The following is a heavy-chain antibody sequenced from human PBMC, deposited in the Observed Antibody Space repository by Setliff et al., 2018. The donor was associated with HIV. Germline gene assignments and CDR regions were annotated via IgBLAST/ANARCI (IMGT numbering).Heavy chain of an antibody. CDR1: GFTFSIYA. V-gene: IGHV3-23*01. D-gene: IGHD3-16*01. J-gene: IGHJ4*02. CDR2: ITGSGRTT. Sequence: GGSLSLSCAASGFTFSIYAMGWVRQAPGQGLEWVSAITGSGRTTYYADSVKGRFTISRDNSKNTLSLQMNSLRAEGTAVYYGAKDYVENDYWGQGTLVTVSS. CDR3: AKDYVENDY.